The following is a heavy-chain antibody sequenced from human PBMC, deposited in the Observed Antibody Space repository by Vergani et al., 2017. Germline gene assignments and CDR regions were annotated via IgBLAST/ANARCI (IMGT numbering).Heavy chain of an antibody. CDR3: ERDPGGIAVAGKSYYFYYMDF. CDR1: GYTFTSYD. CDR2: LNPNSGNT. Sequence: QVQLVQSGAEVMKPGASVKVSCKASGYTFTSYDINGVRQATGQGLEWMGLLNPNSGNTRYAQKFQGRVTMTRNTSISTAYMELSSLRSGDTAVYYCERDPGGIAVAGKSYYFYYMDFWGKGTTVTVSS. J-gene: IGHJ6*03. V-gene: IGHV1-8*01. D-gene: IGHD6-19*01.